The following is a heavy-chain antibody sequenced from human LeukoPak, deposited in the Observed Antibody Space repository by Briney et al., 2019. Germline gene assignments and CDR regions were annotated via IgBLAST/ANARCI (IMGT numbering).Heavy chain of an antibody. CDR3: ARENRIAAPFDY. CDR2: ISSSSSYI. CDR1: GFTFSSYS. D-gene: IGHD6-6*01. Sequence: GGSLRLSCAASGFTFSSYSMNWVRQAPGKGLEWVSSISSSSSYIYYADSVKGRFTISRDNAKNSLYLQMNSLRDEDTGVYYCARENRIAAPFDYWGQGTLVTVSS. V-gene: IGHV3-21*01. J-gene: IGHJ4*02.